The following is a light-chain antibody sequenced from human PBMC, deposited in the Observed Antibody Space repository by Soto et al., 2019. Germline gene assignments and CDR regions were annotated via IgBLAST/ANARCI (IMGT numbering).Light chain of an antibody. CDR1: SSDIGGYDY. CDR2: GVA. CDR3: TSYTSSSTHV. V-gene: IGLV2-14*01. J-gene: IGLJ1*01. Sequence: SALTQPASVSGSPGQSITISCTGTSSDIGGYDYVSWYQHHPGKAPKFIIYGVANRPSGVSHRFSGSKSANTASLTISGLQAEDDADYYCTSYTSSSTHVFGTGTKVTVL.